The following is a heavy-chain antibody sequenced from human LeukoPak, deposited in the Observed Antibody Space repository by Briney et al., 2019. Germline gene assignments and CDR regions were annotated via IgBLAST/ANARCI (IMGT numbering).Heavy chain of an antibody. Sequence: PGGSLRLSCAASGFTFSSYSMNWVRQAPGKGLEWVSSISSSSSYIYYADSVKGRFTVSRDNAKNSLYLQMNSLRAEDTAVYYCARDQWYYDFWGGYKNYGMDVWGQGTTVTVSS. J-gene: IGHJ6*02. V-gene: IGHV3-21*01. CDR2: ISSSSSYI. D-gene: IGHD3-3*01. CDR1: GFTFSSYS. CDR3: ARDQWYYDFWGGYKNYGMDV.